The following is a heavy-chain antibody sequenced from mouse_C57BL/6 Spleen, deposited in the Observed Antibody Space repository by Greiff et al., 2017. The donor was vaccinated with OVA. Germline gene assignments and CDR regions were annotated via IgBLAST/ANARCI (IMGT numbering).Heavy chain of an antibody. Sequence: EVQLVESGAELVKPGASVKLSCTASGFNIKDYYMHWVKQRTEQGLEWIGRIDPEDGETKYAPKFQGKATITADTSSNTAYLQLSSLPSEDTAVYYCARSITTVVATRGYYAMDYWGQGTSVTVSS. J-gene: IGHJ4*01. CDR3: ARSITTVVATRGYYAMDY. D-gene: IGHD1-1*01. V-gene: IGHV14-2*01. CDR1: GFNIKDYY. CDR2: IDPEDGET.